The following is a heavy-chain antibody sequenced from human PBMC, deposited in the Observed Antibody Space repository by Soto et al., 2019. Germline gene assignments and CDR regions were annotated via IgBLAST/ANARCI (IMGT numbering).Heavy chain of an antibody. Sequence: PGGSLRLSCAASGFTFSSYAMHWVRQAPGKGLEWVAVISYDGSNKYYADSVKGRFTISRDNSKNTLYLQMNSLRAEDTAAYYCARELGESPVGATSYYYYYGMDVWGQGTTVTVSS. CDR2: ISYDGSNK. V-gene: IGHV3-30-3*01. J-gene: IGHJ6*02. D-gene: IGHD1-26*01. CDR1: GFTFSSYA. CDR3: ARELGESPVGATSYYYYYGMDV.